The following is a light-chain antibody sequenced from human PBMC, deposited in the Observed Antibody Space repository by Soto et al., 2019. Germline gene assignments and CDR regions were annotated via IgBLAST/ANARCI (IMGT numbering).Light chain of an antibody. CDR2: EVS. V-gene: IGLV2-14*01. Sequence: QSVLTQPASVSGSPGQSITISCTGTSSDVGGYNYVSWYQQHPGTAPKLMIYEVSNRPSGVSNRFSGSKSGNTASLTISGLQAEDEADYYCSSYTSSSTVFGTGTKVTVL. CDR3: SSYTSSSTV. CDR1: SSDVGGYNY. J-gene: IGLJ1*01.